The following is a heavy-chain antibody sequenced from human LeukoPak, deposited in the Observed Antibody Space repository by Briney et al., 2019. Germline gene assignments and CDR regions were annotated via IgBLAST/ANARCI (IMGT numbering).Heavy chain of an antibody. CDR2: INPNSGGT. D-gene: IGHD3-3*01. CDR1: GYTFTGYY. J-gene: IGHJ4*02. V-gene: IGHV1-2*02. Sequence: ASVKVSCKASGYTFTGYYMHWVRQAPGQGPEWMGWINPNSGGTNYAQKFQGRVTMTRDTSISTAYMELSRLRSDDTAVYYCARAPYDFWSGYYTEGIDYWGQGTLVTVSS. CDR3: ARAPYDFWSGYYTEGIDY.